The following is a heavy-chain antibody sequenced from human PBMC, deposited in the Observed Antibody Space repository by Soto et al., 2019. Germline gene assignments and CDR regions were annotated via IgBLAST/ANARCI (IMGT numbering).Heavy chain of an antibody. CDR3: ARESFSASPNFFDY. V-gene: IGHV3-48*03. CDR1: GFAFSNYE. CDR2: ISLSGSTI. Sequence: GGSLRLACAASGFAFSNYEMNWVRQAPGKGLEWVSYISLSGSTIYYADSVKGRFTISRDDAKDSLYLEMDSLRADDTAVYYCARESFSASPNFFDYWGQGTLVTVSS. J-gene: IGHJ4*02. D-gene: IGHD1-26*01.